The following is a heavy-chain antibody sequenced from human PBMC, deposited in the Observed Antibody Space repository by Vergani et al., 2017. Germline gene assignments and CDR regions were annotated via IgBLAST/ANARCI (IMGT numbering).Heavy chain of an antibody. J-gene: IGHJ5*02. CDR1: GYTFTTYA. D-gene: IGHD4-11*01. V-gene: IGHV7-4-1*02. CDR3: ARVYSNSEVGNWFDP. CDR2: INTNTGNP. Sequence: QVQLVQSGAEVKKPGASVKVSCKASGYTFTTYAMNWVRQAPGQGLEWMGWINTNTGNPSYARGFTGRFVFSLDTSVNTAYLQINSLKAEDTAVYYCARVYSNSEVGNWFDPWGQGTLVTVSS.